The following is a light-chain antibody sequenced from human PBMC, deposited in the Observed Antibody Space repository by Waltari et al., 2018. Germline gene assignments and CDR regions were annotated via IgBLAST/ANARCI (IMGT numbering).Light chain of an antibody. CDR1: SSNIGSNT. J-gene: IGLJ3*02. CDR3: AAWDDSLNGRV. CDR2: SNN. Sequence: QSVLTQPPSASGTPGQRVTISCSGSSSNIGSNTVNWYLQLPGTAPKLLIYSNNPRPSGGPARVSGSKSGTSASLAISGLRSEDEADYYCAAWDDSLNGRVFGGGTKLTVL. V-gene: IGLV1-44*01.